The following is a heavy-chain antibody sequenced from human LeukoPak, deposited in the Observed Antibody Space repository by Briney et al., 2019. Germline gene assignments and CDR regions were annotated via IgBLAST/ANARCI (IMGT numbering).Heavy chain of an antibody. CDR3: TTDKWPDIEGDYR. D-gene: IGHD4-11*01. CDR1: GFTFSNAW. Sequence: GGSLRLSCAASGFTFSNAWMSWVRQAPGKGLEWVGRIKSKTDGGTTDYAAPVKGRFTISRDDSKNTLYLQMNSLKTEDTAVYYCTTDKWPDIEGDYRWGQGTLVTVSS. V-gene: IGHV3-15*01. CDR2: IKSKTDGGTT. J-gene: IGHJ4*02.